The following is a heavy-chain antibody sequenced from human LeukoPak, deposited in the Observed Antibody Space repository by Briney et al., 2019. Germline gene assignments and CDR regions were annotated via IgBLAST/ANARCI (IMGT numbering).Heavy chain of an antibody. CDR1: GFTFSSYW. V-gene: IGHV3-7*01. J-gene: IGHJ6*02. D-gene: IGHD3-3*01. Sequence: GGSLRLSCAASGFTFSSYWMSWVRQAPRKGLEWVANIKQDGSEKYYVDSVKGRFTISRDNAKNSLYLQMNSLRAEDTAVFYCARDITIFGVVRNYYGMDVWGQGTTVTVSS. CDR2: IKQDGSEK. CDR3: ARDITIFGVVRNYYGMDV.